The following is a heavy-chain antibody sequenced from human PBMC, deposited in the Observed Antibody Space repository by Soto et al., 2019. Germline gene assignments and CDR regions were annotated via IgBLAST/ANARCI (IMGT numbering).Heavy chain of an antibody. J-gene: IGHJ4*02. CDR3: ARESVSGTYRFDS. CDR2: IHDTGRT. D-gene: IGHD3-16*02. Sequence: QVQLQESGPGLVRHSETLSLTCTVSGDSLSTYYWSWLRQPAGERLEWIGRIHDTGRTDYNPSLKSRVTMSVDTSKNQFSLRVNSVTAADTAVYYCARESVSGTYRFDSWGQGTLVTVSS. CDR1: GDSLSTYY. V-gene: IGHV4-4*07.